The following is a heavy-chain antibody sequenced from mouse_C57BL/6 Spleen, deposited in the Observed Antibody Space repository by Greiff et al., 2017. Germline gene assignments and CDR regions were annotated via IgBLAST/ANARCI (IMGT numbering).Heavy chain of an antibody. Sequence: VQLQQSGAELVRPGASVTLSCKASGYTFTDYEMHWVKQTPVHGLEWIGAIDPETGGTAYNQKFKGKAILTADKSSSTAYMELRSRTSEDSAVYYCTRREITTVVATEGWFAYWGQGTLVTVSA. CDR2: IDPETGGT. V-gene: IGHV1-15*01. D-gene: IGHD1-1*01. CDR1: GYTFTDYE. CDR3: TRREITTVVATEGWFAY. J-gene: IGHJ3*01.